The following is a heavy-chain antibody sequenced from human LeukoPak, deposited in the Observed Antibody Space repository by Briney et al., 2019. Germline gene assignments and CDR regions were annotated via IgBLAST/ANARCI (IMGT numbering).Heavy chain of an antibody. V-gene: IGHV1-8*03. J-gene: IGHJ6*03. CDR3: ARGDYYGSGSYSYYMGV. Sequence: ASVKVSCKASGYTFTSYDINWVRQATGQGLEWMGWMNPNSGNTGYAQKFQGRVTITRNTSISTAYMELSSLRSEDTAVYYCARGDYYGSGSYSYYMGVRGKGTTVTVSS. CDR1: GYTFTSYD. D-gene: IGHD3-10*01. CDR2: MNPNSGNT.